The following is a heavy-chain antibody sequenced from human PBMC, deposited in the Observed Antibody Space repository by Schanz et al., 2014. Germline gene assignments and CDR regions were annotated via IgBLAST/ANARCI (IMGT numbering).Heavy chain of an antibody. D-gene: IGHD6-19*01. CDR3: ARENTAVAGMPRVMDV. CDR1: GYTFTRYY. Sequence: QVQLVQSGAEVKKPGASVKVSCKASGYTFTRYYIHWVRQAPGQGLEWMGIINPSGGSTTYAQKFQGRVTMTSDTSTSTVYMELSRLTSDDTAVFFCARENTAVAGMPRVMDVWGQGTTVTVTS. J-gene: IGHJ6*02. CDR2: INPSGGST. V-gene: IGHV1-46*01.